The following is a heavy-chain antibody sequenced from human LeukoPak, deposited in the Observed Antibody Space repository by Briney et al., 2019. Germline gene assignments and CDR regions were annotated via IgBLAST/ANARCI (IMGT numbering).Heavy chain of an antibody. Sequence: PGGSLRLSCAASGFTFSDYYMSWIRQAPGKGLEWVSYISSSGSTINYADSVKGRFTISRDNAKNSLYLQMNSLRAEDTAVYYCARPPYSSGWYLDAFDIWGQGTMVTVSS. CDR1: GFTFSDYY. D-gene: IGHD6-19*01. V-gene: IGHV3-11*04. J-gene: IGHJ3*02. CDR3: ARPPYSSGWYLDAFDI. CDR2: ISSSGSTI.